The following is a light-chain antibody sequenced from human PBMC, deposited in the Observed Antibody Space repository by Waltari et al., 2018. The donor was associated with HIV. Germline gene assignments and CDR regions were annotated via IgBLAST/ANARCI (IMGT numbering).Light chain of an antibody. CDR1: TLPKRN. CDR2: DDN. Sequence: YELRQPPSVSVSPGQTATITCYGDTLPKRNAYWYQQKSGQAHLLVIYDDNKRPSGIPDRFSGSTSGTMATLTVSRAQVEDEGDYYCYSTDTTGYERVFGGGTKLTVL. J-gene: IGLJ3*02. V-gene: IGLV3-10*01. CDR3: YSTDTTGYERV.